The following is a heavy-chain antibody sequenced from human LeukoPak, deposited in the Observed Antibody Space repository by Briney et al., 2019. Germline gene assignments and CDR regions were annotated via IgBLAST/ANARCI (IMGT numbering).Heavy chain of an antibody. J-gene: IGHJ5*02. Sequence: GGSLRLSCAASGFTFSSYWMSWVRQAPGKGLEWVANIKQDGSEKYYVDSVKGRFTISRDNAKNSLYLQMNSLRAEDTAVYYCASQGGYYGSGSYYGPDWFDPWGQGTLVTVSS. V-gene: IGHV3-7*01. CDR1: GFTFSSYW. CDR3: ASQGGYYGSGSYYGPDWFDP. D-gene: IGHD3-10*01. CDR2: IKQDGSEK.